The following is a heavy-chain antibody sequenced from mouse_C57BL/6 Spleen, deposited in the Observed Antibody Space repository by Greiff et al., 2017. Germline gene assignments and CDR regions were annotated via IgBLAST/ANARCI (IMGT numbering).Heavy chain of an antibody. V-gene: IGHV1-69*01. J-gene: IGHJ2*01. CDR3: ARESPNWVDY. D-gene: IGHD4-1*01. Sequence: VQLQQPGAELVMPGASVKLSCKASGYTFTSYWMHWVKQRPGQGLEWIGEIDPSDSYTNYNQKFKGKSTLTVDKSSSTAYMQLSSLTSEDSAVYDWARESPNWVDYWGQGTTLTVSS. CDR1: GYTFTSYW. CDR2: IDPSDSYT.